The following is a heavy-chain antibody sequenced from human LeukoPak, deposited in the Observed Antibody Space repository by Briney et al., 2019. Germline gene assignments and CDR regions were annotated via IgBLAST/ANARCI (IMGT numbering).Heavy chain of an antibody. J-gene: IGHJ3*02. CDR3: ARQPPRAYYEFWSGYYFDI. Sequence: SETLSLTCTVSGGSISSSSYYWGWIRQPPGKGLEWIGSIYYSGSTYYNPSLKSRVTISVDTSKNQFSLKLSSVTAADTAVYYCARQPPRAYYEFWSGYYFDIWGQGTMVTVSS. D-gene: IGHD3-3*01. CDR1: GGSISSSSYY. V-gene: IGHV4-39*01. CDR2: IYYSGST.